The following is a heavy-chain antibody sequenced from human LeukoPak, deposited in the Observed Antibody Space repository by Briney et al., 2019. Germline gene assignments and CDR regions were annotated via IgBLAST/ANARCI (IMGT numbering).Heavy chain of an antibody. V-gene: IGHV1-2*02. CDR1: GYTFSSYY. CDR3: ARGQYVKTYYDFWTGHYGASSIDY. CDR2: INPNSGGT. J-gene: IGHJ4*02. Sequence: ASVKVSCKASGYTFSSYYMHWVRQAPGQGLEWMGWINPNSGGTNYAQKFQGRVTMTRDTSISTAYMELNRLSSDDTAVYYCARGQYVKTYYDFWTGHYGASSIDYCGQGTLVTVSS. D-gene: IGHD3-3*01.